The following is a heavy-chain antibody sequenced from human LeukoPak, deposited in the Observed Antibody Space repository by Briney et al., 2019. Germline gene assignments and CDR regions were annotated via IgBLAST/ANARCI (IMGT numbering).Heavy chain of an antibody. CDR1: GFRFDTYW. V-gene: IGHV3-21*01. J-gene: IGHJ4*02. CDR2: ISRSSAHT. D-gene: IGHD3-10*01. Sequence: PGGSLRLSCAVSGFRFDTYWMTWVRQAPGKGLEWVSSISRSSAHTYYADSVKGRFTISRDNAKNSLYLQMNSLRAEDTAVYYCARVESSITLVSNFDYWGQGTQVTVSS. CDR3: ARVESSITLVSNFDY.